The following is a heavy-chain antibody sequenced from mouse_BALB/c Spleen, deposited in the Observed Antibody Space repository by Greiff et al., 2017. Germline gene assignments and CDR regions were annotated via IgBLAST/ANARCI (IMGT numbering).Heavy chain of an antibody. V-gene: IGHV5-6*01. CDR1: GFTFSSYG. Sequence: EVHLVESGGDLVKPGGSLKLSCAASGFTFSSYGMSWVRQTPDKRLEWVATISSGGSYTYYPDSVKGRFTISRDNAKNTLYLQMSSLKSEDTAMYYCARHGSSLFDYGGQGTTLTVSS. D-gene: IGHD1-1*01. CDR3: ARHGSSLFDY. CDR2: ISSGGSYT. J-gene: IGHJ2*01.